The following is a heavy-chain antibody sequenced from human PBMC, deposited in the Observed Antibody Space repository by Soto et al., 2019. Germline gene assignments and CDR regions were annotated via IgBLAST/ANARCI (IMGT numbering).Heavy chain of an antibody. J-gene: IGHJ6*02. CDR1: GGTFSIYA. Sequence: QVQLVQSGAEVKKPESSVKVSCKASGGTFSIYAISWVRQAPGQGLEWMGGIIPIFGTADYAQKFQGRVTITADESTSTASMELSRLRAEETAMYYCARPLDPPYCGLDVWGQGTTVTVSS. CDR2: IIPIFGTA. V-gene: IGHV1-69*12. D-gene: IGHD1-1*01. CDR3: ARPLDPPYCGLDV.